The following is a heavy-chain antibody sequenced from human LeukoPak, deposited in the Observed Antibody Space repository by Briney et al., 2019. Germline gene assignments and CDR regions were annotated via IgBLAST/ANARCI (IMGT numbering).Heavy chain of an antibody. D-gene: IGHD3-22*01. CDR3: ARDQTYYDTSGYSLYAFDF. V-gene: IGHV4-4*07. J-gene: IGHJ3*01. Sequence: PSETLSLTCTVSGGSISSYYWGWIRQPAGKGLEWIGRIYTSGTTNYNPSLKSRVTMSLDTSKNQLSLNLSSVTAADTAVYYCARDQTYYDTSGYSLYAFDFWGQGTMVALSS. CDR1: GGSISSYY. CDR2: IYTSGTT.